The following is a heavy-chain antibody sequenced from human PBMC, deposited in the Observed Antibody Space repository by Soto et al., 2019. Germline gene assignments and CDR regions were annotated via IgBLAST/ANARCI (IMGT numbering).Heavy chain of an antibody. CDR2: IYYSGSA. J-gene: IGHJ4*02. V-gene: IGHV4-61*08. CDR3: ARTTPTGNHILDC. Sequence: QVQLQESGPGLVKPSETLSLTCTVSGGSVSRCAHYWSWIRQPPGKGLEWMGNIYYSGSANYNPSLKSRLTMAVDTSKNQFSRNLTSLTAADMDVYDCARTTPTGNHILDCWCPGILVTVS. CDR1: GGSVSRCAHY.